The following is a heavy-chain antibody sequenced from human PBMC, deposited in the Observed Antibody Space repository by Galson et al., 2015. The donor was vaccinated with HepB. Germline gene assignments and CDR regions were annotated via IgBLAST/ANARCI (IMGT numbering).Heavy chain of an antibody. Sequence: SLRLSCAASGFTFSSYAMSWVRQAPGMGLEWVSAISGSGGSTYYADSVKGRFTISRDNSKNTLYLQMNSLRAEDTAVYCCAKDWSSWRVYYFDYWGQGTLVTVSS. D-gene: IGHD6-13*01. CDR2: ISGSGGST. CDR3: AKDWSSWRVYYFDY. J-gene: IGHJ4*02. V-gene: IGHV3-23*01. CDR1: GFTFSSYA.